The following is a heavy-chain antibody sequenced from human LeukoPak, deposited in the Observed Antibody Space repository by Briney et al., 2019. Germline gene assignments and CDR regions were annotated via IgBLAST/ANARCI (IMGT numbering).Heavy chain of an antibody. Sequence: GGSLRLSCAASGFTFSSYAMSWVRQAPGKGLEWVSAISGSGGSTYYADSVKGRFTISGDNSKNTLYLQMNSLRAEDTAVYYCAKDPRAQVVVPAAMDDAFDIWGQGTMVTVSS. CDR3: AKDPRAQVVVPAAMDDAFDI. CDR2: ISGSGGST. J-gene: IGHJ3*02. D-gene: IGHD2-2*01. V-gene: IGHV3-23*01. CDR1: GFTFSSYA.